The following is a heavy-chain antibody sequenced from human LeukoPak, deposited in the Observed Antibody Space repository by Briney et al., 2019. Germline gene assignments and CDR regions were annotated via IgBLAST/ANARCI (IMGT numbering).Heavy chain of an antibody. V-gene: IGHV1-69*05. J-gene: IGHJ6*03. Sequence: SVKVSCKASGGTFSSYAISWVRQAPGQGLEWMGGIIPIFGTANYAQKFQGRVTITTDESTSTAYMELSSLRSEDTAVYYCASRSIPPDMIVVAPSPLYYYYYYMDVWGKGTTVTVSS. CDR3: ASRSIPPDMIVVAPSPLYYYYYYMDV. CDR2: IIPIFGTA. CDR1: GGTFSSYA. D-gene: IGHD3-22*01.